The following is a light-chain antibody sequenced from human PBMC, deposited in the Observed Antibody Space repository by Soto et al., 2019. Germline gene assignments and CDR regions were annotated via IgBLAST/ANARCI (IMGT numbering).Light chain of an antibody. CDR3: QQIYSAPLT. V-gene: IGKV1-39*01. J-gene: IGKJ4*01. Sequence: DIQMTQSPSSLSASVGDRVTITCRASQSITTYLNWYRRKPGKAPKLLIYAASSLQSGVPSRFSGSGSETEFTLSISSLQPEDFATYFCQQIYSAPLTFGGGTKVDI. CDR2: AAS. CDR1: QSITTY.